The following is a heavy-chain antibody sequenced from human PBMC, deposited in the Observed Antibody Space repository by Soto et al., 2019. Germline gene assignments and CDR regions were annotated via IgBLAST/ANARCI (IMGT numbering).Heavy chain of an antibody. D-gene: IGHD3-10*01. J-gene: IGHJ4*02. CDR3: ARENNVLPGGYFDY. CDR2: IYHSGRT. CDR1: GGSSSRGGYC. Sequence: SETLCVSCTVAGGSSSRGGYCWTWIRQHPGKGLEWIGYIYHSGRTYYNPSLKSRVTISVDRSKNQFSLKLTSVTAADTAVYYCARENNVLPGGYFDYWGQGTLVTVSS. V-gene: IGHV4-30-2*01.